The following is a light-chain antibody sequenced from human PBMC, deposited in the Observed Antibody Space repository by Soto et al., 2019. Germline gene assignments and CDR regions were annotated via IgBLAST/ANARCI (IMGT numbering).Light chain of an antibody. CDR2: GAS. J-gene: IGKJ1*01. V-gene: IGKV3-15*01. CDR1: QSISSY. Sequence: EVVLTQSPDTLSLPPGERATLSFRASQSISSYLAWYQQKPGQAPRLLIYGASTRAPGFPARFSGSGSGTDFTLTISSLQSEDFAVYYCQQYNNWPWTFGQGTKVDI. CDR3: QQYNNWPWT.